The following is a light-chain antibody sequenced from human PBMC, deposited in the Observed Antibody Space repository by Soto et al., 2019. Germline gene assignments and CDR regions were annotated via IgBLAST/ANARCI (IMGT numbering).Light chain of an antibody. J-gene: IGKJ2*01. CDR2: GAS. CDR1: QSINSE. CDR3: QQGHNWPLT. V-gene: IGKV3-15*01. Sequence: EIVMTQSPPTLSLSPGERAALSCRASQSINSELAWYQQNPGQPPRLLIYGASTRATGVPARFTGSESGSEFTLTISGLQSEDFAVYYCQQGHNWPLTFGQGTRLEI.